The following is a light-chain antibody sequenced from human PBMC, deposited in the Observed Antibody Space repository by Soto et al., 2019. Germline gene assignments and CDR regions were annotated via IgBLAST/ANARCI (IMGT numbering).Light chain of an antibody. CDR2: GAS. V-gene: IGKV3-15*01. J-gene: IGKJ2*01. CDR3: QQYNNSPAYT. CDR1: QSVGSY. Sequence: EIVMTQSPATLSVSPGERVTLSCRASQSVGSYLAWYQQKPGQAPKLLIYGASTRATGIPARLSGSGSGTYFTITISSLHSENFVVYSCQQYNNSPAYTFGQGTKLEIK.